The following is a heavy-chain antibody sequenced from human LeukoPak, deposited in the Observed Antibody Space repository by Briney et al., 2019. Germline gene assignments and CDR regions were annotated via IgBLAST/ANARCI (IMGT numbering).Heavy chain of an antibody. D-gene: IGHD3-10*02. V-gene: IGHV3-7*01. CDR2: IKEDGSEK. J-gene: IGHJ5*01. CDR1: GFTFRKYW. CDR3: ARELSGDVFDF. Sequence: PGGSLSLSCAASGFTFRKYWMTWFRQAPGKGLEWVANIKEDGSEKNYVDSVKGRFTISRDRAKNSVYLQMNSLRAEDTAVYYCARELSGDVFDFWGRGTLVIVSS.